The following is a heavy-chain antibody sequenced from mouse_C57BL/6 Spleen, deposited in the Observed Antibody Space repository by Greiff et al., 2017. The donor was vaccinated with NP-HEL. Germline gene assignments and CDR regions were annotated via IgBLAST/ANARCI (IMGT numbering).Heavy chain of an antibody. CDR2: IYPGDGDT. Sequence: VKLQESGPELVKPGASVKISCKASGYAFSSSWMNWVKQRPGKGLEWIGRIYPGDGDTNYNGKFKGKATLTADKSSSTAYMQLSSLTSEDSAVYFCARDSSDAMDYWGQGTSVTVSS. D-gene: IGHD3-2*02. J-gene: IGHJ4*01. CDR1: GYAFSSSW. CDR3: ARDSSDAMDY. V-gene: IGHV1-82*01.